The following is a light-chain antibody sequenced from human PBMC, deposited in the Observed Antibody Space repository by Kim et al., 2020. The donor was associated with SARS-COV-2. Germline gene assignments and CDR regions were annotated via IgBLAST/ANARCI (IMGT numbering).Light chain of an antibody. CDR3: QQYYSSPPT. V-gene: IGKV4-1*01. CDR1: QSVLYSSNNKNY. Sequence: DIVMTQSPDSLAVSLGERATINCKSSQSVLYSSNNKNYLAWYQQKPGQPPKLLIYWASTRKSGVPDRFSGSGSGTDFTLTISSLQAEDVAVYHCQQYYSSPPTFGQGTKVDIK. J-gene: IGKJ1*01. CDR2: WAS.